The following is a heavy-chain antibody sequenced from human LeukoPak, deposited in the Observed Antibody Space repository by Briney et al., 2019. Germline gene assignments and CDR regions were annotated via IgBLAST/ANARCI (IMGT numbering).Heavy chain of an antibody. CDR3: ARDLQWLVPYFDY. V-gene: IGHV3-23*01. J-gene: IGHJ4*02. Sequence: PGGSLRLSCAASGFTFSSYAMSWVRQAPGKGLEWVSGISGSGGSTYYADSVKGRFTISRDNSKNTLYPQMNSLRAEDTAVYYCARDLQWLVPYFDYWGQGSLVTVSS. CDR2: ISGSGGST. D-gene: IGHD6-19*01. CDR1: GFTFSSYA.